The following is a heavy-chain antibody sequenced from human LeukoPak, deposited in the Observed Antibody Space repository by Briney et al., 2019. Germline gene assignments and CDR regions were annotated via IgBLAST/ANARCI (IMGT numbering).Heavy chain of an antibody. J-gene: IGHJ6*03. Sequence: GGSLRLSCAASGFAFSYYTINWVRQAPGKGLEWVANIKQDGSEKFYVDSVKGRFTISRDNAKNSLYLQMNSLRAEDTAVYNCARVPLNYYYYMDVWGKGTTVTVSS. V-gene: IGHV3-7*01. CDR2: IKQDGSEK. CDR1: GFAFSYYT. CDR3: ARVPLNYYYYMDV.